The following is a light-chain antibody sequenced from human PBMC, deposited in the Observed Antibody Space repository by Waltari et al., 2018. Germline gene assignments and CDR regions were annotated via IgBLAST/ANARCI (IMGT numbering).Light chain of an antibody. CDR3: QHYVRLPAT. J-gene: IGKJ1*01. CDR1: QSVSRS. CDR2: GAS. V-gene: IGKV3-20*01. Sequence: IVLTQSPGTLSLSPGERATLSCRASQSVSRSLAWYQQKPGQAPKLLIYGASTRATGIPDRFTGSGSGTDLSLTISSPEPEDFAIYFCQHYVRLPATFGQGTKVEIK.